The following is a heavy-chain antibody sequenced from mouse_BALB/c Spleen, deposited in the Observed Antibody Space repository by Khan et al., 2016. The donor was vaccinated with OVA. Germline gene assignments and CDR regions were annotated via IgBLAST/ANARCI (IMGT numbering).Heavy chain of an antibody. Sequence: QVQLQQSGLELVKPGASVKMSCKASGYTFTDYVINWVKQRTGQGLEWIGDIFPVGGSSYYNEKFKGKAKLTADKSSNTAYMQLSSLTFEDSAVYFCARGGYSVFAYWGQGTLVTVSA. CDR1: GYTFTDYV. D-gene: IGHD2-3*01. CDR2: IFPVGGSS. V-gene: IGHV1-77*01. CDR3: ARGGYSVFAY. J-gene: IGHJ3*01.